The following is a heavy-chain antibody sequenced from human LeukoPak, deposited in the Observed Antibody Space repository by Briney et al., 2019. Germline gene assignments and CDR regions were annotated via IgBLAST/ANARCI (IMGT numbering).Heavy chain of an antibody. CDR2: INHSGTT. CDR3: ASHYSSGSYRYTGSFDS. CDR1: GGSFSDYY. V-gene: IGHV4-34*01. D-gene: IGHD3-16*02. J-gene: IGHJ4*02. Sequence: SETLSLTCAVYGGSFSDYYWSWIRQPPGKGLEWIGEINHSGTTNYSPSLKSRVSISVDTSKNQFSLKLNSVTAADAAMYYCASHYSSGSYRYTGSFDSWGQGMLVNVSS.